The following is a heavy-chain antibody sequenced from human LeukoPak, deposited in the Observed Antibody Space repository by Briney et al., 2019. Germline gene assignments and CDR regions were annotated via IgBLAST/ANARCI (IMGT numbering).Heavy chain of an antibody. CDR3: ARGSRTGRIYYYYMDV. CDR1: GGTFSSYA. D-gene: IGHD1-1*01. V-gene: IGHV1-69*13. J-gene: IGHJ6*03. CDR2: IIPIFGTA. Sequence: SVKVSCKASGGTFSSYAISWVRQAPGQGLEWMGGIIPIFGTASYAQKFQGRVTITADESTSTAYMELSSLRSEDTAVYYCARGSRTGRIYYYYMDVWGKGTTVTISS.